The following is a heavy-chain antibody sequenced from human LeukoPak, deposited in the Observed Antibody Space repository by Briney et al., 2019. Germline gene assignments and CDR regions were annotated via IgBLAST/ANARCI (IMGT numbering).Heavy chain of an antibody. Sequence: PSETLSLTCTVSGGSISSYYWSWIRQPPGKGLEWIGYIYYSGSTNYNPSLKSRVTISVDTSKNQFSLKLSSVTAADTAVYYCARQYVDYGSGSYYPPRIWFGPWGQGTLVTVSS. V-gene: IGHV4-59*08. CDR3: ARQYVDYGSGSYYPPRIWFGP. CDR1: GGSISSYY. CDR2: IYYSGST. J-gene: IGHJ5*02. D-gene: IGHD3-10*01.